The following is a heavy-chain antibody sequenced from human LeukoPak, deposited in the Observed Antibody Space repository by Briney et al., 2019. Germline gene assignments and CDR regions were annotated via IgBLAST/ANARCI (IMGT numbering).Heavy chain of an antibody. V-gene: IGHV4-59*12. D-gene: IGHD2-2*01. Sequence: PSETLSLTCTVSGGSISSYYWSWIRQPPGKGLEWIGYIYYSGSTNYNPSLKSRVTISVDTSKNQFSLKLSSVTAADTAVYYCARGQKRGYCSSTSCYARYYFDYWGQGTLVTVSS. CDR3: ARGQKRGYCSSTSCYARYYFDY. CDR2: IYYSGST. CDR1: GGSISSYY. J-gene: IGHJ4*02.